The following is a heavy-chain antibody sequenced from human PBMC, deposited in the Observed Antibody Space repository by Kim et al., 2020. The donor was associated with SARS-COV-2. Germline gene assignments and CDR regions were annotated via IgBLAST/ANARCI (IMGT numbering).Heavy chain of an antibody. Sequence: GGSLRLSCAASGFTFDDYTMHWVRQAPGKGLEWVSLISWDGGSTYYADSVKGRFTISRDNSKNSLYLQMNSLRTEDTALYYCAKEIAAAGGYYYGMDVWGQGTTVTVSS. CDR3: AKEIAAAGGYYYGMDV. CDR2: ISWDGGST. D-gene: IGHD6-13*01. V-gene: IGHV3-43*01. CDR1: GFTFDDYT. J-gene: IGHJ6*02.